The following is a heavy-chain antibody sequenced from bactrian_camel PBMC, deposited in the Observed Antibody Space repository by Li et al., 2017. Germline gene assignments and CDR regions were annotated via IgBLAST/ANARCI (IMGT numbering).Heavy chain of an antibody. V-gene: IGHV3S6*01. CDR2: TYMGGTVT. Sequence: QVQLVESGGGSVQVGGSLRLSCVASGYPYTAGCMGWFRQAPGKEREGVAGTYMGGTVTFYADSVQGRFAISQDYAKNTVYLQMNSLRSEDTAMYYCASTFLEDGGRWSSVSEYTYWGQGTQVTVS. CDR1: GYPYTAGC. J-gene: IGHJ4*01. D-gene: IGHD6*01. CDR3: ASTFLEDGGRWSSVSEYTY.